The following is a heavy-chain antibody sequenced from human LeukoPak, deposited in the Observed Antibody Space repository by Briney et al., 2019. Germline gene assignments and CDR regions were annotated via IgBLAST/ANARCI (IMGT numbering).Heavy chain of an antibody. CDR2: INNDGSSA. D-gene: IGHD1-1*01. J-gene: IGHJ6*02. CDR3: ARRGTGHGMDV. CDR1: GFTFNNYW. V-gene: IGHV3-74*01. Sequence: GGSLRLSCAASGFTFNNYWIHWVRQVPGKGLVWVSRINNDGSSASYVDSVKGRFTISRDNAKNTLFLQMNSLRAKDTAVYYCARRGTGHGMDVWGQGTTDIVSS.